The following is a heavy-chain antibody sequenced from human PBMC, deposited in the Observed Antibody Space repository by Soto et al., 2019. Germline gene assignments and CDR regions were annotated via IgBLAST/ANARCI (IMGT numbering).Heavy chain of an antibody. V-gene: IGHV3-21*01. CDR1: GFTFSSYS. J-gene: IGHJ2*01. CDR3: ARVGAVAGWYFDL. CDR2: ISTRSSYV. D-gene: IGHD6-19*01. Sequence: EMQLVESGGGLVKPGGSLRLSCAVSGFTFSSYSITWVRQAPGKGLDWVSSISTRSSYVYYADSVKGRFTISRDNAKNSLYLQMNSLRAEDTAVYYCARVGAVAGWYFDLWGRGTLVTVSS.